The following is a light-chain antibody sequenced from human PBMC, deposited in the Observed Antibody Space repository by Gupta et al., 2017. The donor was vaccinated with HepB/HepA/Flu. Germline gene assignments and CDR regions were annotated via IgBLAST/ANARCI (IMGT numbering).Light chain of an antibody. J-gene: IGKJ2*02. CDR1: QDISNY. V-gene: IGKV1-33*01. CDR3: IQDVNPLGRN. CDR2: DAS. Sequence: DIQMTQSPSSLSASVGDRVTITCQASQDISNYLNWYQQKPGTSPKLLIYDASNWATGVPSRYRGSGSGSEFTWTISRLQPEDIATSFCIQDVNPLGRNLGEGTKMEIK.